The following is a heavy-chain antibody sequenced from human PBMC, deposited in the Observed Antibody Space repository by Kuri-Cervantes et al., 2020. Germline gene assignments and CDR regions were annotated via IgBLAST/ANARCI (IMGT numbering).Heavy chain of an antibody. CDR3: ARLVSYDSSGYFQARYDFDY. CDR1: GGSISSSSYY. CDR2: IYYSGST. Sequence: SETLSLTSTVSGGSISSSSYYWGWIRQPPGKGLEWIGRIYYSGSTYYNPSLKSRVTISVDTSKNQFSLKLSPVTAAATAVYYCARLVSYDSSGYFQARYDFDYWGQGTLVTVSS. V-gene: IGHV4-39*01. D-gene: IGHD3-22*01. J-gene: IGHJ4*02.